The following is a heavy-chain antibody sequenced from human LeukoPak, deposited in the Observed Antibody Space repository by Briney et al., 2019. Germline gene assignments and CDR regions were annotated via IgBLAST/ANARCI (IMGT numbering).Heavy chain of an antibody. D-gene: IGHD1-26*01. V-gene: IGHV4-34*01. Sequence: PSETLSLTCAVYGGSFSGYYWSWIRQPPGKGLEWIGEINHSGSTYYNPSLKSRVTISVDTSKNQFSLKLSSVTAADTAVYYCARGGRGSYSRGWFDPWGQGTLVTVSS. CDR1: GGSFSGYY. CDR2: INHSGST. J-gene: IGHJ5*02. CDR3: ARGGRGSYSRGWFDP.